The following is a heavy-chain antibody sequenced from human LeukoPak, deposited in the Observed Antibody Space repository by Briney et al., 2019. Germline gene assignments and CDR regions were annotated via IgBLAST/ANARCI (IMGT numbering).Heavy chain of an antibody. Sequence: SETLSLTCAVYGGSFSGYYWSWIRQPPGKGLEWIGEINHSGSTNYNPSLKSRVTISVDTSKNQFSLKLSSVTAADTAVYYRARGFNCSGGSCYPVPFDYWGQGTLVTVSS. V-gene: IGHV4-34*01. CDR2: INHSGST. D-gene: IGHD2-15*01. J-gene: IGHJ4*02. CDR3: ARGFNCSGGSCYPVPFDY. CDR1: GGSFSGYY.